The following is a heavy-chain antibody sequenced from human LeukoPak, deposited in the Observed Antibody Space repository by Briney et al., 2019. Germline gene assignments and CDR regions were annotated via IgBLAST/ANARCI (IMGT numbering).Heavy chain of an antibody. V-gene: IGHV1-2*02. D-gene: IGHD6-19*01. CDR2: IKPNSGGT. Sequence: GASVKVSCEASGYTFAGYYMHWVRQAPGQGLEWMGWIKPNSGGTSYAQKFQGRVTMTRDMSTSTVYMELSSLRSEDTAVYYCASRVAVPGRGFDPWGQGTLVTVSS. CDR1: GYTFAGYY. J-gene: IGHJ5*02. CDR3: ASRVAVPGRGFDP.